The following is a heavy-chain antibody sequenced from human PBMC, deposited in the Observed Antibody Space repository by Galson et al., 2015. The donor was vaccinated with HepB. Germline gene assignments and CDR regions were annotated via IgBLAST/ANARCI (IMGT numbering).Heavy chain of an antibody. V-gene: IGHV3-9*01. CDR3: AKGGSGSYSYSSYYGMDV. CDR2: ISWNSGSI. D-gene: IGHD3-10*01. J-gene: IGHJ6*02. Sequence: AASGFTFDDYAMHWVRQAPGKGLEWVSGISWNSGSIGYADSVKGRFTISRDNAKNSLYLQMNSLRAEDTALYYCAKGGSGSYSYSSYYGMDVWGQGTTVTVSS. CDR1: GFTFDDYA.